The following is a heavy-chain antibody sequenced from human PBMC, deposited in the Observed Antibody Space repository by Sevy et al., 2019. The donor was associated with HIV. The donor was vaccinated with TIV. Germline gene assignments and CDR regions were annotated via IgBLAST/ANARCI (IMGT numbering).Heavy chain of an antibody. V-gene: IGHV1-18*01. Sequence: ASVKVSCKASGYTFTSYGISWVRQAPGQGLEWMGWISAYNGNTNYAQKLQGRVTMTTDTSTRTAYMELRSLRSDDTAVYYCARALNYDYIWGSYRSFDYWGQGTLVTVSS. CDR1: GYTFTSYG. D-gene: IGHD3-16*02. CDR2: ISAYNGNT. J-gene: IGHJ4*02. CDR3: ARALNYDYIWGSYRSFDY.